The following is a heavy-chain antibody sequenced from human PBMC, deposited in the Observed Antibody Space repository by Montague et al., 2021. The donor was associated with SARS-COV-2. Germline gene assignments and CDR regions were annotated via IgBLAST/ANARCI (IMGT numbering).Heavy chain of an antibody. J-gene: IGHJ2*01. CDR2: VYYNGNT. V-gene: IGHV4-59*08. CDR3: ARLGLLPYYFDV. CDR1: HFSITSYY. D-gene: IGHD3/OR15-3a*01. Sequence: SETLSLTCTVSHFSITSYYWSWVRQPPGKGLEWIGNVYYNGNTYYNSSLKSRVTMSADTSENQFSLRVTSVTAADTAMYYCARLGLLPYYFDVWGRGALVTVSS.